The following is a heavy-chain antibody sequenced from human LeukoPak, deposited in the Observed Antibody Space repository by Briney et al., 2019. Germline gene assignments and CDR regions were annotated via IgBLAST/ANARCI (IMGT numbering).Heavy chain of an antibody. CDR3: AYKWSCDY. CDR2: ISDSGDST. CDR1: GFTFSSYA. Sequence: PGGSLRLSCAASGFTFSSYAMSWVRQAPGKGLEWVSTISDSGDSTFYADSVKGRFTISRDNSKKMLYLQMSSLRAEDSAIYYCAYKWSCDYWGQGTLVTVSS. V-gene: IGHV3-23*01. D-gene: IGHD1-1*01. J-gene: IGHJ4*02.